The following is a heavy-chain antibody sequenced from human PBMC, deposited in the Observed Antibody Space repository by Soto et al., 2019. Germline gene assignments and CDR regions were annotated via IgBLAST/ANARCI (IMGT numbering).Heavy chain of an antibody. CDR3: ARARDVLRYFDWLLPVDY. J-gene: IGHJ4*02. D-gene: IGHD3-9*01. Sequence: VAVISYDGSNKYYADSVKGRFTISRDNSKNTLYLQMNSLRAEDTAVYYCARARDVLRYFDWLLPVDYWGQGTLVTVSS. V-gene: IGHV3-30-3*01. CDR2: ISYDGSNK.